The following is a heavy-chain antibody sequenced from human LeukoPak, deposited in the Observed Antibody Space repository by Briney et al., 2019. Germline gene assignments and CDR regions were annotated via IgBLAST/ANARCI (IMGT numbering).Heavy chain of an antibody. CDR2: INPNSGGT. J-gene: IGHJ4*02. D-gene: IGHD3-16*02. V-gene: IGHV1-2*02. Sequence: ASVKVSCKPSGYTFTGYYMHWVRQAPGQGLEWMGWINPNSGGTNYAQKFQGRVTMTRDTSISTAYMELSRLRSDDTAVYYCARASGDMGELSWVDYWGQGTLVTVSS. CDR1: GYTFTGYY. CDR3: ARASGDMGELSWVDY.